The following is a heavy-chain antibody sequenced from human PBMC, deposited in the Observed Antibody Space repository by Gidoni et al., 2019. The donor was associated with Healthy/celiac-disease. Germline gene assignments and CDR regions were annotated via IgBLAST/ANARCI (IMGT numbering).Heavy chain of an antibody. CDR3: AKGPYYYDSWSPFDP. J-gene: IGHJ5*02. D-gene: IGHD3-22*01. CDR1: GFTFDDYA. V-gene: IGHV3-43D*03. CDR2: ISWDGGST. Sequence: AASGFTFDDYAMHWVRQAPGKGLEWVSLISWDGGSTYYADSVKGRFTISRDNSKNSLYLQMNSLRAEDTALYYCAKGPYYYDSWSPFDPWGQGTLVTVSS.